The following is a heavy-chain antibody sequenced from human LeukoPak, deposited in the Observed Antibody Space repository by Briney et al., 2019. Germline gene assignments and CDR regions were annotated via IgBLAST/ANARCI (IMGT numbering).Heavy chain of an antibody. V-gene: IGHV3-23*01. J-gene: IGHJ3*02. D-gene: IGHD3-22*01. CDR1: GFTFSSYA. CDR2: ISGSGGST. Sequence: GGSLRLSCAASGFTFSSYAMSWVRQAPGKGLEWVSAISGSGGSTYYADSVKGRFTISRDNSKNTLSLQMNSLSAEDTAVYYCAKVPYYYDSSGPHGRDAFDIWGQGTMVTVSS. CDR3: AKVPYYYDSSGPHGRDAFDI.